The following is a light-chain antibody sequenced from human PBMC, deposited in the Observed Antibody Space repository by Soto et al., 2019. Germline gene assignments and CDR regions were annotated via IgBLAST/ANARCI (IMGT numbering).Light chain of an antibody. V-gene: IGLV1-40*01. CDR1: SSNIGAGYD. CDR3: QSFDTRLNSVV. Sequence: QPVVTQPPSVSGAPGQRVTISCTGSSSNIGAGYDVHWYQQFPGRAPKLLMYGNNNRPSGVPDRFSGSKSGTSASLDITGLQADDEADYYCQSFDTRLNSVVFGGGTKLTVL. CDR2: GNN. J-gene: IGLJ2*01.